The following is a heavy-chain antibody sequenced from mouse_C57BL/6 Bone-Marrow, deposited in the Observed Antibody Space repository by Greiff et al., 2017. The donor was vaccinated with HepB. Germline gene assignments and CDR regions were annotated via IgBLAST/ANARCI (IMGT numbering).Heavy chain of an antibody. D-gene: IGHD3-3*01. J-gene: IGHJ2*01. V-gene: IGHV5-6*01. CDR1: GFTFSSYG. Sequence: EVQLVESGGDLVKPGGSLKLSCAASGFTFSSYGMSWVRQTPDKRLEWVATISSGGSYTYYPDSVKGRFTISRDNAKNTLYLQMSSLKSEDTAMYYCARQAGDYWGQGTTLTVSS. CDR3: ARQAGDY. CDR2: ISSGGSYT.